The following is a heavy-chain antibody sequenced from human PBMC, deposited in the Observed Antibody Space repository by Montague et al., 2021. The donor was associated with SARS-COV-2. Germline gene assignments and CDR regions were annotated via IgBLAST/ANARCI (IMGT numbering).Heavy chain of an antibody. CDR3: VREKYYFDDSGSK. V-gene: IGHV4-61*01. CDR2: VYHTGST. D-gene: IGHD3-22*01. J-gene: IGHJ4*02. CDR1: GVSISSGSYD. Sequence: ETLSLTCSVSGVSISSGSYDWSWVRQPPGKGLEWIGYVYHTGSTNYNPSLKSRVTLSIDTSKNQFSLNLTSVTAADTAVYYCVREKYYFDDSGSKWGQGTLVTV.